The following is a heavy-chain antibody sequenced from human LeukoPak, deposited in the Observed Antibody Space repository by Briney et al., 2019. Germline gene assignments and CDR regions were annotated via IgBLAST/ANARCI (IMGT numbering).Heavy chain of an antibody. Sequence: PGRSLRLSCAASGFTFSSYGMHWVRQAPGKGLEWVAVISFDGSDKYFADSVKGRFTISRDNSKNTLYLQMNSLRAEDTAVYYCAKGNYYCSSSSCYEAYYYAMDVWGQGTTVTVSS. CDR1: GFTFSSYG. D-gene: IGHD2-2*01. J-gene: IGHJ6*02. CDR3: AKGNYYCSSSSCYEAYYYAMDV. V-gene: IGHV3-30*18. CDR2: ISFDGSDK.